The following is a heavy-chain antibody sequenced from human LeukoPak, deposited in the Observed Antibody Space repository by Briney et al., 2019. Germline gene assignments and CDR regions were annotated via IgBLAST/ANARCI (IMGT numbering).Heavy chain of an antibody. CDR2: INHSGST. D-gene: IGHD6-13*01. V-gene: IGHV4-34*01. Sequence: PSETLSLTYAVYGRSFSGYYWRWIPQPPGKGLEWIGEINHSGSTNYNPSLKSRVTISVDTSKNQFSLKLGSVTPAAAAVYYCGCLTEAGPYYCYFYMDFWGKGTTVTVSS. CDR1: GRSFSGYY. J-gene: IGHJ6*03. CDR3: GCLTEAGPYYCYFYMDF.